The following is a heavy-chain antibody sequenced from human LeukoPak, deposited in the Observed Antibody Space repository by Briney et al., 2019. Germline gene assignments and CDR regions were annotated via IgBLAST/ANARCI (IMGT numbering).Heavy chain of an antibody. CDR2: ISSSSSYI. J-gene: IGHJ4*02. V-gene: IGHV3-21*01. D-gene: IGHD3-22*01. Sequence: GGSLRLSSAASGFTFSSYSMNWVRQAPGKGLEWVSSISSSSSYIYYADSVKGRFTISRDNAKNSLYLQMNSLRAEDTAVYYCARTAWGYYDQFGDFDYWGQGTLVTVSS. CDR3: ARTAWGYYDQFGDFDY. CDR1: GFTFSSYS.